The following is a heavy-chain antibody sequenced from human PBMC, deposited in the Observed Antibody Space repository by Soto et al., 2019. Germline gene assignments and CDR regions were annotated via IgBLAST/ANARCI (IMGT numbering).Heavy chain of an antibody. CDR1: GGSINSGGYY. CDR3: ARGYRQSGYSSSWVFDY. Sequence: QVQLQESGPGLVKPSQTLSLTCNVSGGSINSGGYYWNWIRQHPGKGLEWIGYIYYSGSTYYNPFLRSRVTKSADTSENQFSLKLSSVTAADTAVYFWARGYRQSGYSSSWVFDYWGQGTLVNVSS. V-gene: IGHV4-31*03. D-gene: IGHD6-13*01. CDR2: IYYSGST. J-gene: IGHJ4*02.